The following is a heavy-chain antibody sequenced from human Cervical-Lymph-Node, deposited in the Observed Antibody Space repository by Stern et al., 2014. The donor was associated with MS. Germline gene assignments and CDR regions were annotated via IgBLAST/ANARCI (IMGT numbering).Heavy chain of an antibody. J-gene: IGHJ4*02. V-gene: IGHV1-2*02. CDR1: GYTFTAYN. CDR2: MKPKSGVT. CDR3: ATRRGGSGGSCSSRSLDY. D-gene: IGHD2-15*01. Sequence: MQLVESGADVKKPGASVKVSCKASGYTFTAYNMHWLRQAPGQALEWMGGMKPKSGVTNYAQKFQDRVTMTKDTSISSIYMRLSRLGSNDTAMYYCATRRGGSGGSCSSRSLDYWGQGTLVTVSS.